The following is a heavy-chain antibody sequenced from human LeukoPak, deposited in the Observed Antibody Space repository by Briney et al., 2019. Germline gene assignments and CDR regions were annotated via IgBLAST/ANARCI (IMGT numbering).Heavy chain of an antibody. V-gene: IGHV6-1*01. CDR2: TYYRSKWYN. Sequence: SQTLSLTCALSGDSVSSNSAAWNWLRQSPSRGLEWLARTYYRSKWYNDYAVSVKSRITINPDTSKNQFSLQLNSVTPEDTAVYYCARARDYGDSDYYYYMDVWGKGTTVTVSS. D-gene: IGHD4-17*01. J-gene: IGHJ6*03. CDR3: ARARDYGDSDYYYYMDV. CDR1: GDSVSSNSAA.